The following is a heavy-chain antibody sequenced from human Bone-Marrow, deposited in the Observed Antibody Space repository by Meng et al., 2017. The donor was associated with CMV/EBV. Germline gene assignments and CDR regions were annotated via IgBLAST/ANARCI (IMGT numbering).Heavy chain of an antibody. J-gene: IGHJ6*02. CDR1: GFTFSSYA. CDR2: ISYDGSNK. V-gene: IGHV3-30-3*01. D-gene: IGHD5-18*01. CDR3: ARDLIYVDTAKRGLFYYYYGMDV. Sequence: GESLKISCAASGFTFSSYAMHWVRQAPGKGLEWVAVISYDGSNKYYADSVKGRFTISRDNSKNTLYLQMNSLRAEDTAVYYCARDLIYVDTAKRGLFYYYYGMDVWGQGTTVTVSS.